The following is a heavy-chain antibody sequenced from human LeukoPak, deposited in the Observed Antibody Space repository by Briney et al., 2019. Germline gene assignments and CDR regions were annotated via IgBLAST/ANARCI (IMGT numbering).Heavy chain of an antibody. V-gene: IGHV4-30-2*01. CDR2: IYHSGST. CDR1: GGSISSGGYS. J-gene: IGHJ4*02. D-gene: IGHD4-23*01. CDR3: ARSDRWFLDY. Sequence: SETLSLTCAVSGGSISSGGYSWSWIRQPPGKGLEWIGYIYHSGSTYYNPSLKSRVTISVDRSKNQFSLKLSSVTAADTAVYYCARSDRWFLDYWGQGTLVTVSS.